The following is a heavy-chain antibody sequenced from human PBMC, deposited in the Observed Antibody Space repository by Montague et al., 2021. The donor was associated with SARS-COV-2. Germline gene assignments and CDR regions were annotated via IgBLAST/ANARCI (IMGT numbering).Heavy chain of an antibody. V-gene: IGHV4-39*02. CDR3: ASRGRKRVRVATTIGGFDI. D-gene: IGHD5-12*01. CDR2: IYASGNT. J-gene: IGHJ3*02. Sequence: SETLSLTCTVSGGSISSSNYYWDWIRQPPGKGLEWIVIIYASGNTYYNPSLKSRVTISVDTSKNHFSLKLSSVTAADTAVYYCASRGRKRVRVATTIGGFDIWGQGTMVTVSS. CDR1: GGSISSSNYY.